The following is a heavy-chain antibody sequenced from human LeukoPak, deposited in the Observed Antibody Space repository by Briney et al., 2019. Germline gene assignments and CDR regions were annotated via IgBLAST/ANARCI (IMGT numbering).Heavy chain of an antibody. CDR3: AREMGGIVVVPTAITDY. CDR2: INPNSGGT. J-gene: IGHJ4*02. CDR1: GYTFTGYY. D-gene: IGHD2-2*02. V-gene: IGHV1-2*02. Sequence: GASVKVSCKASGYTFTGYYMHWVRQAPGQGLEWMGWINPNSGGTNYAQKFQGRVTMTRDTSISTAYMELSRLRSDDTAVYYCAREMGGIVVVPTAITDYWGQGTLVTISS.